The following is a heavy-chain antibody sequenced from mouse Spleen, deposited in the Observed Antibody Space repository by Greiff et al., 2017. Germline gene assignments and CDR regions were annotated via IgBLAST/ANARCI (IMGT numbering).Heavy chain of an antibody. CDR3: ATYYGNGDYFDY. CDR1: GYTFTDYY. V-gene: IGHV1-26*01. D-gene: IGHD2-10*01. J-gene: IGHJ2*01. Sequence: EVQLQQSGPELVKPGASVKISCKASGYTFTDYYMNWVKQSHGKSLEWIGDINPNNGGTSYNQKFKGKATLTVDKSSSTAYMELRSLTSEDSAVYYCATYYGNGDYFDYWGQGTTLTVSS. CDR2: INPNNGGT.